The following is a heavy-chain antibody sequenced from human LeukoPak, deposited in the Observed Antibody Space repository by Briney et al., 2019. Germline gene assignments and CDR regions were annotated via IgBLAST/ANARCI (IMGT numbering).Heavy chain of an antibody. V-gene: IGHV4-4*07. CDR1: GGSISSYY. J-gene: IGHJ5*02. CDR2: IYTSGST. CDR3: ARGGVRGVIGAWFDP. D-gene: IGHD3-10*01. Sequence: SETLSRTCTVSGGSISSYYWSWNRQPAGKGLEWIGRIYTSGSTNYNPSLKSRVTMSVDTSKNQFSLKLSSVTAADTAVYYCARGGVRGVIGAWFDPWGQGTLVTVSS.